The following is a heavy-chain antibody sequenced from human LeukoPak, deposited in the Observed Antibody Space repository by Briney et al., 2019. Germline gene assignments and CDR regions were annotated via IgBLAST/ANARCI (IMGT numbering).Heavy chain of an antibody. D-gene: IGHD7-27*01. CDR3: ARDPLYSSWGVDY. V-gene: IGHV3-7*01. CDR1: GFTFSSYW. J-gene: IGHJ4*02. CDR2: IKQDGSEK. Sequence: GGSLRLSCAASGFTFSSYWMSWVRQAPGKGLEWVANIKQDGSEKYYVDSVKGRFTISRDNAKNSLYLQMNSLRAEDTAVYYCARDPLYSSWGVDYWGQGTLVTVSS.